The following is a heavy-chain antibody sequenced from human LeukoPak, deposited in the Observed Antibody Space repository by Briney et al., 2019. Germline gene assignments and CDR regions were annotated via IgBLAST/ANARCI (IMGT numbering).Heavy chain of an antibody. CDR1: GGSFSDYY. CDR3: ARGPRLLQD. CDR2: INHGGST. Sequence: PSETLSLTCGVFGGSFSDYYWSWIRQPPGRGLEWIGEINHGGSTNYNPSLKSRVSISFDTSKNRFSLELNSVTAADTAVSYCARGPRLLQDWGQGTLVTVSS. D-gene: IGHD3-22*01. J-gene: IGHJ4*02. V-gene: IGHV4-34*01.